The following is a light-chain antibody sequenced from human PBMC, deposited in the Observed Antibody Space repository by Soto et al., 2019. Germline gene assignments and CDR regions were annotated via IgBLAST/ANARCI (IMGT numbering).Light chain of an antibody. J-gene: IGLJ1*01. CDR3: SSYTSSSTPDV. CDR1: SSDVGGYNY. Sequence: QSALTQPASVSGSPGQSITISCTGTSSDVGGYNYVSWYQQHPGKAPKLMIYEVSNRPSGVSNRFSGSKSGNTASLTISGFQAEDEADYYWSSYTSSSTPDVFGTGTKLTVL. V-gene: IGLV2-14*01. CDR2: EVS.